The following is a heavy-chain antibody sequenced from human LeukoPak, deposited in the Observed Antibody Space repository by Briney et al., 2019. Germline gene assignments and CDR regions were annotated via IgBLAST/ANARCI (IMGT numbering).Heavy chain of an antibody. CDR2: IIPIFGTA. CDR1: GGTFSTYA. CDR3: ARSITMVRGGELTSPNWFDP. J-gene: IGHJ5*02. D-gene: IGHD3-10*01. V-gene: IGHV1-69*05. Sequence: ASVKVSCKASGGTFSTYAISWVRQAPGQGLEWMGRIIPIFGTANYAQKFQDRITITTDESTSTAYMELSSLRSEDTAVHYCARSITMVRGGELTSPNWFDPWGQGTLVTVSS.